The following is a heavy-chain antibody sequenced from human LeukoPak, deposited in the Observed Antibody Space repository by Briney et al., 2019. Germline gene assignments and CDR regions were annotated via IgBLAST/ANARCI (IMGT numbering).Heavy chain of an antibody. Sequence: GGSLRFSCTASGFTVSNNYMSWVRQAPGKGLEWVSLIYSDGSTYYGDSVKGRFTISRENSKNTLYLQMNSLRAEDTAVYYCARHSGSYYIPGDYWGQGTLVTVSS. D-gene: IGHD1-26*01. V-gene: IGHV3-53*01. CDR2: IYSDGST. J-gene: IGHJ4*02. CDR1: GFTVSNNY. CDR3: ARHSGSYYIPGDY.